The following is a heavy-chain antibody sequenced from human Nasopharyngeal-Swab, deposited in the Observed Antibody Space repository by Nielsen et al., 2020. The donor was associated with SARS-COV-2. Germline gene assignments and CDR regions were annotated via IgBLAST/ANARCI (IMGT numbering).Heavy chain of an antibody. Sequence: LSLTCAASGFTFSSHWMHWVRQAPGKGLVWVSRISEDGSITTYAASVKGRFTISRDNAKNTLFLQMHSLRADDTAIYYCASQLGHPDSWGQGTLVTVSS. J-gene: IGHJ4*02. CDR3: ASQLGHPDS. CDR2: ISEDGSIT. V-gene: IGHV3-74*01. D-gene: IGHD2-2*01. CDR1: GFTFSSHW.